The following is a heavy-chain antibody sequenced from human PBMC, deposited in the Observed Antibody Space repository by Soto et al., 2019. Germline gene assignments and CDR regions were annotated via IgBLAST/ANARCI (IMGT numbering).Heavy chain of an antibody. V-gene: IGHV4-34*01. CDR2: INHSGST. CDR1: GGSFSGYY. D-gene: IGHD1-26*01. CDR3: ARCRWASQDYYYYDGMDV. Sequence: PSETLSLTCAVYGGSFSGYYWSWIRQPPGKGLEWIGEINHSGSTNYNPSLKSRVTISVDTSKNQFSLKLSSVTAADTAVYYCARCRWASQDYYYYDGMDVWGQGTKVTVSS. J-gene: IGHJ6*02.